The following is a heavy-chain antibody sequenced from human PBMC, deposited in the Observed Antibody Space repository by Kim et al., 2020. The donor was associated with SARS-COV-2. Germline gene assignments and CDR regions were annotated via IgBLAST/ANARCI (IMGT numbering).Heavy chain of an antibody. CDR1: GFTFSDYY. Sequence: GGSLRLSCAASGFTFSDYYMSWIRQAPGKGLEWISYISSSSGNISYADSVKGRFTISRDNAKNSLYLQMNSLRAEDTAVYYCARGQVGVTLDYWGQRTLVTV. J-gene: IGHJ4*02. CDR3: ARGQVGVTLDY. CDR2: ISSSSGNI. V-gene: IGHV3-11*06. D-gene: IGHD1-26*01.